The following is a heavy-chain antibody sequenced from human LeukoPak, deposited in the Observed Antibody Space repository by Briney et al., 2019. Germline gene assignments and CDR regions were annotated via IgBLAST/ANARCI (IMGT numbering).Heavy chain of an antibody. V-gene: IGHV3-48*03. J-gene: IGHJ4*02. CDR1: GFTFSSCE. CDR3: AREDYGDYDYDY. D-gene: IGHD4-17*01. Sequence: AGGSLRLSCAASGFTFSSCEMNWVRQAPGKGLEWVSYISSSGSTIYYAYSVKGRFTISRDNAKNSRYLQMNSLRAEDTAVYYCAREDYGDYDYDYWGQGTLVTVSS. CDR2: ISSSGSTI.